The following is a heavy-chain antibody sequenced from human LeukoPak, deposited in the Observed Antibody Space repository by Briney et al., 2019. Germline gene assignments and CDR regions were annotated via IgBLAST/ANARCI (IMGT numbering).Heavy chain of an antibody. J-gene: IGHJ5*02. Sequence: SQTLSLTCTVSGGSISSGDYYWSWIRQPPGKGLEWIGYIYYSGSTYYNPSLKSRVTISVDTSKNQFSLKLSSVTAADTAVYYCATERDGSSWYVNWFDPRGQGTLVTVSS. V-gene: IGHV4-30-4*01. CDR3: ATERDGSSWYVNWFDP. CDR2: IYYSGST. CDR1: GGSISSGDYY. D-gene: IGHD6-13*01.